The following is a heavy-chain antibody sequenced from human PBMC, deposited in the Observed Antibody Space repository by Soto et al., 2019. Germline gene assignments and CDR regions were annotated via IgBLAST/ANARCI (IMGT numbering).Heavy chain of an antibody. CDR3: ARIGRGYSYGYGSRAGHFDY. V-gene: IGHV4-34*01. D-gene: IGHD5-18*01. CDR1: GETCSGRY. CDR2: INHSGST. Sequence: SETLALTCAVYGETCSGRYWRWIRKPPGKGLEWIGEINHSGSTNYNPSLKSRVTISVDTSKNQFSLKLSSVTAADTAVYYCARIGRGYSYGYGSRAGHFDYWGQGTLVTVSS. J-gene: IGHJ4*02.